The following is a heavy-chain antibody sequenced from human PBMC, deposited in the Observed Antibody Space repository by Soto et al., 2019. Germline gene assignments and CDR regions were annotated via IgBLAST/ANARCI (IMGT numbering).Heavy chain of an antibody. D-gene: IGHD1-26*01. CDR3: VLEWDPTAPYADY. V-gene: IGHV1-69*13. Sequence: GASVKVSCKASGGTFSNYAISWVRQAPGRGPEWMGGIIPIFGTAKYAQKFQGRVTITADESTSTAYMDLNSLRSEDTAVYYCVLEWDPTAPYADYRGPGTLVTLSS. J-gene: IGHJ4*02. CDR2: IIPIFGTA. CDR1: GGTFSNYA.